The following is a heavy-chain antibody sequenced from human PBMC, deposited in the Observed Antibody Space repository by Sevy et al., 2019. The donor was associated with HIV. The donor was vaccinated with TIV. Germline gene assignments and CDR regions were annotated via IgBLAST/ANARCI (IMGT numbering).Heavy chain of an antibody. V-gene: IGHV3-23*01. D-gene: IGHD3-22*01. CDR2: ISGSGGST. CDR3: AKDVYDSSGYYPMGAFDI. J-gene: IGHJ3*02. CDR1: GFSFVTYA. Sequence: GGSLRLSCAASGFSFVTYAMSWVRQPPGKGLEWVSGISGSGGSTYYADSVKGRFTIPRDNSKNTLYLQMNGLRAEDTAVYYCAKDVYDSSGYYPMGAFDIWGQGTMVTVSS.